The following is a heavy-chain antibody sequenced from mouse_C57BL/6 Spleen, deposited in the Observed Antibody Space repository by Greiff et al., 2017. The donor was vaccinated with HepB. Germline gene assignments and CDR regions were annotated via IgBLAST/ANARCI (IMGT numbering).Heavy chain of an antibody. CDR1: GYTFTDYN. CDR3: ARSYYGSSEGMDY. Sequence: EVQLQQSGPELVKPGASVKMSCKASGYTFTDYNMHWVKQSHGKSLEWIGYINPNNGGTSYNQKFKGKATLTVNKSSSTAYMELRSLTSEESAGYYCARSYYGSSEGMDYWGQGTSVTVSS. V-gene: IGHV1-22*01. D-gene: IGHD1-1*01. J-gene: IGHJ4*01. CDR2: INPNNGGT.